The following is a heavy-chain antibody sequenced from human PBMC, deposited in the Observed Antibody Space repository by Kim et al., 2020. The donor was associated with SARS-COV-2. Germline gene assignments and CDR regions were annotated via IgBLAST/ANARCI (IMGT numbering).Heavy chain of an antibody. CDR3: TSVNPIAGCLYYSLDV. D-gene: IGHD3-16*01. CDR1: GFTFSGYA. CDR2: ISSNANSYAK. V-gene: IGHV3-73*01. J-gene: IGHJ3*01. Sequence: GGSLRLSCAASGFTFSGYAMHWVRQASGKGLEWVGRISSNANSYAKADAASVKYTFTSSSDDSKNTAYLQMNSLETEDAAESYCTSVNPIAGCLYYSLDV.